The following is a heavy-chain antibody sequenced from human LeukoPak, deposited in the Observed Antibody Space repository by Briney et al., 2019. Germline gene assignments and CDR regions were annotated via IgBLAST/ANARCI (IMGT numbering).Heavy chain of an antibody. V-gene: IGHV3-23*01. CDR2: ISGSGGST. CDR3: AKDLGSSWYRFDY. D-gene: IGHD6-13*01. J-gene: IGHJ4*02. Sequence: GGSLRLSCAGSGFTFSNYAMSWVRQAPGKGLEWVSAISGSGGSTYYADSVKGRFTISRDTSKNTLYVQMNSLRAEDTAVYYCAKDLGSSWYRFDYWGQGTLVSVST. CDR1: GFTFSNYA.